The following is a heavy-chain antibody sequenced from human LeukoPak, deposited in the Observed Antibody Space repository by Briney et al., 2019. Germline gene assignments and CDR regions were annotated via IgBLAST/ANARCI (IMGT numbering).Heavy chain of an antibody. CDR1: GDSISSYY. D-gene: IGHD6-19*01. J-gene: IGHJ6*03. Sequence: PSETLSLTCTVSGDSISSYYWSWIRQPPGKGLEWIGYIYYSGSTNYNPSLKSRVTISVDTSKNQFSLKLSSVTAADTAVYYCARVTTVAGTLFYYYYMDVWGKGTTVTVSS. V-gene: IGHV4-59*01. CDR3: ARVTTVAGTLFYYYYMDV. CDR2: IYYSGST.